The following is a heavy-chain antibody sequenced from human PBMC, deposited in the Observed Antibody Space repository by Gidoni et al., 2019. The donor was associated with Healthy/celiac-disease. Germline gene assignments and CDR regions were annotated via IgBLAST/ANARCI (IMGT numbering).Heavy chain of an antibody. V-gene: IGHV4-39*01. CDR1: GGSISSSSYY. CDR2: IYYSGST. CDR3: ASPLAGATWVDY. Sequence: QLQLQESGPGLVKPSETLSLTCTVSGGSISSSSYYWGWIRQPPGKGLEWIGSIYYSGSTYYNPSLKSRVTISVDTSKNQFSLKLSSVTAADTAVYYCASPLAGATWVDYWGQGTLVTVSS. D-gene: IGHD1-26*01. J-gene: IGHJ4*02.